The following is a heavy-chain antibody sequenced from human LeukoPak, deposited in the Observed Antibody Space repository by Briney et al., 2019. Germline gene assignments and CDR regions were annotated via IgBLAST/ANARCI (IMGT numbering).Heavy chain of an antibody. CDR1: GFTFSSYS. V-gene: IGHV3-21*01. D-gene: IGHD5-18*01. CDR3: ARDAGYSYGCFDY. J-gene: IGHJ4*02. CDR2: ISSSSGYI. Sequence: GGSLRLSCAASGFTFSSYSMNWVRQAPGKGLEWVSSISSSSGYIYYADSVKGRFTISRDNAKNSLYLQMNSLRAEDTAVYYCARDAGYSYGCFDYWGQGTLVTVSS.